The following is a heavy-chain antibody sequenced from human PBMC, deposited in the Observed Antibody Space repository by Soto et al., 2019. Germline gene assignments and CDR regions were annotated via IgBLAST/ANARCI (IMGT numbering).Heavy chain of an antibody. D-gene: IGHD2-2*02. V-gene: IGHV1-18*01. CDR2: ISAYNGNT. CDR3: AREGYCSSTSCYIAIYYYGMDV. J-gene: IGHJ6*02. Sequence: ASVKVSCKASGGTFSSYAISWVRQAPGQGLEWMGWISAYNGNTNYAQKLQGRVTMTTDTSTSTAYMELRSLRSDDTAVYYCAREGYCSSTSCYIAIYYYGMDVWGQGTTVTVSS. CDR1: GGTFSSYA.